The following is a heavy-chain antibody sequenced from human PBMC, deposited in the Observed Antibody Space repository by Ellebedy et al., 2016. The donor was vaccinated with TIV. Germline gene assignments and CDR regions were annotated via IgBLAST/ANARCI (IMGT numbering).Heavy chain of an antibody. CDR2: INPNSGGT. J-gene: IGHJ3*02. Sequence: ASVKVSCXASGYTFTGYYMHWVRQAPGQGLEWMGWINPNSGGTNYAQKFQGRVTMTRDTSISTAYMELSRLRSDDTAVYYCARDSDYYDSSGWAFDIWGQGTMVTVSS. CDR3: ARDSDYYDSSGWAFDI. D-gene: IGHD3-22*01. CDR1: GYTFTGYY. V-gene: IGHV1-2*02.